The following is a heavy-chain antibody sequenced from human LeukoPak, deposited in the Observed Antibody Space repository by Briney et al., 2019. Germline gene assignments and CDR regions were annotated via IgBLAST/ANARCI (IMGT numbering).Heavy chain of an antibody. J-gene: IGHJ4*02. CDR1: GYTFTGYY. D-gene: IGHD3-10*01. CDR2: INPNSGGT. Sequence: ASVKVSCKASGYTFTGYYMHWVRQAPGQGLEWMGWINPNSGGTNYAQKLQGRVTMTTDTSTSTAYMELRSLRSDDTAVYYCARVGSYDRDLDYWGQGTLVTVSS. CDR3: ARVGSYDRDLDY. V-gene: IGHV1-2*02.